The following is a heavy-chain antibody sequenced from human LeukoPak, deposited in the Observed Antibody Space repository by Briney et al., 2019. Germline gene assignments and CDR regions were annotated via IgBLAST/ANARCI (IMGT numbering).Heavy chain of an antibody. CDR3: ARDSGRGGSCDY. D-gene: IGHD2-15*01. CDR2: IDGGSSDI. CDR1: GFTFSSYS. J-gene: IGHJ4*02. Sequence: GGSVRLSCAASGFTFSSYSMKWVRQAPGKGLEWVSHIDGGSSDIYYADSVKGRFTISRDNARNSLYLQMNSLRGEDTGVYYCARDSGRGGSCDYWGQGTLVTVYS. V-gene: IGHV3-48*01.